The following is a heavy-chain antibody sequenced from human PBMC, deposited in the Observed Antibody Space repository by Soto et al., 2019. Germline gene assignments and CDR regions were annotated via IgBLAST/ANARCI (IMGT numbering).Heavy chain of an antibody. D-gene: IGHD3-3*01. Sequence: ETLSLTCAVYGGFVSSGSYYWSWIRQPPGKGLEWIGEMSHSGGTHFNPSLKSRVTISADTSKNQFSLKLSSVAAADTAVYYCARRDLRFSSFDPWGQGTLVTVSS. CDR2: MSHSGGT. CDR3: ARRDLRFSSFDP. V-gene: IGHV4-61*01. J-gene: IGHJ5*02. CDR1: GGFVSSGSYY.